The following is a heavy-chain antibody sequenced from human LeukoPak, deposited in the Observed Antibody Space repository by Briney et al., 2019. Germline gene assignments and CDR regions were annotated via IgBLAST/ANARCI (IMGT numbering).Heavy chain of an antibody. CDR2: ISAYNGNT. J-gene: IGHJ4*02. V-gene: IGHV1-18*01. CDR1: GYTLTELS. Sequence: GASVKVSCKVSGYTLTELSMHWVRQAPGQGLEWMGWISAYNGNTNYAQKLQGRVTMTTDTSTSTAYMELRSLRSDDTAVYYCARGVQNYYDSSGYFGDYWGQGTLVTVSS. CDR3: ARGVQNYYDSSGYFGDY. D-gene: IGHD3-22*01.